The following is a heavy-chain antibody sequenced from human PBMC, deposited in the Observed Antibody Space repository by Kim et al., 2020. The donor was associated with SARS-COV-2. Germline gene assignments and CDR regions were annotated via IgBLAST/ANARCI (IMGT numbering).Heavy chain of an antibody. J-gene: IGHJ1*01. Sequence: CYADSVRGRFTISRDNDKNSLYRQMHSRRVEDTTMYYCARSLYDIPVYQRWGQGTLVTVSS. CDR3: ARSLYDIPVYQR. V-gene: IGHV3-21*01. D-gene: IGHD3-9*01.